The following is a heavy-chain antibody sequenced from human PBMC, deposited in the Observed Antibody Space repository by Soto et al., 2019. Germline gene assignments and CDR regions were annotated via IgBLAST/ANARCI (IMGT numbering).Heavy chain of an antibody. V-gene: IGHV4-39*01. CDR3: ARGRGVYDWNLLPSYGMDV. CDR2: IYYGGFT. Sequence: SATLSLTCTVSGDSISSGTDYRDWIRQPPGKGLEWIGSIYYGGFTYNNPSLKSRVTISVDTSKNQFSLKLSSVTVADTAVYYCARGRGVYDWNLLPSYGMDVWGQGTTVTVSS. CDR1: GDSISSGTDY. J-gene: IGHJ6*02. D-gene: IGHD1-20*01.